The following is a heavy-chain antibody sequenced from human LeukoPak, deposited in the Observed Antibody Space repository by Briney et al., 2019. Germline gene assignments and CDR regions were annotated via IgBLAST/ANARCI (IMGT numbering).Heavy chain of an antibody. V-gene: IGHV4-59*01. D-gene: IGHD3-10*01. J-gene: IGHJ5*02. CDR3: ARGGYYGSGNDFRFDP. Sequence: SETLSLTCTVSDGAIAGYSWSWIRQAPGKGLEWIGYIYYSGDTNYNPSLQSRVTVSVGTSKNQFSLRLTSVSAADTAVYYCARGGYYGSGNDFRFDPWGQGTLVTVSS. CDR1: DGAIAGYS. CDR2: IYYSGDT.